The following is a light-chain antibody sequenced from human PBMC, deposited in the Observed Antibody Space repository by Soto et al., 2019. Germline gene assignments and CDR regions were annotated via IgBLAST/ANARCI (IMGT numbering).Light chain of an antibody. CDR2: AAS. J-gene: IGKJ1*01. CDR1: QGIRDA. V-gene: IGKV1-17*01. Sequence: DIQMTQSPSSLSASVGDRVTITCRASQGIRDALGWYQQKPGKAPKRLIYAASSLQSGVPSRFSGSVSGTDFTLTISSLQPEDFATYYCLQHNSYPQTFGQGTKVEIK. CDR3: LQHNSYPQT.